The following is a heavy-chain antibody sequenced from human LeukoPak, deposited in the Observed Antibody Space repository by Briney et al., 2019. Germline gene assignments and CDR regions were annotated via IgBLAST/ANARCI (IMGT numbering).Heavy chain of an antibody. CDR3: AKDNLGYCSSTSCYTFDY. J-gene: IGHJ4*02. Sequence: GGSLRLSCAASGFTFSIYGMHWVRQAPGKGLEWVTFIRYDGSNRYYADSVKGRFTISRDNSMNTLYLQMNSLRAEDTAVYYCAKDNLGYCSSTSCYTFDYWGQGTLVTVSS. V-gene: IGHV3-30*02. CDR2: IRYDGSNR. D-gene: IGHD2-2*02. CDR1: GFTFSIYG.